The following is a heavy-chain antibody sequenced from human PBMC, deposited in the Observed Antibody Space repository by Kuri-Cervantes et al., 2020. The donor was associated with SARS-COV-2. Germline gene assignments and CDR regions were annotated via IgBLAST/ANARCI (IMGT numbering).Heavy chain of an antibody. CDR2: IYYSGST. Sequence: SETLSLTCTVSGGSISSSSYYWGWIRQPPGKGLEWIGSIYYSGSTYYNPSLKSRVTISVDTSKNQFTLKLTSVTAADTAIYYCARHYAFDRFHKWGQGTQVTVSS. D-gene: IGHD3-9*01. CDR3: ARHYAFDRFHK. J-gene: IGHJ4*02. CDR1: GGSISSSSYY. V-gene: IGHV4-39*01.